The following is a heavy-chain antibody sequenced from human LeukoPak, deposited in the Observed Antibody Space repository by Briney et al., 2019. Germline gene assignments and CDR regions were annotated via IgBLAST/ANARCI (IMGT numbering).Heavy chain of an antibody. D-gene: IGHD5-24*01. Sequence: PGGSLRLSCAASGFSFSSYEMHWVRQAPGKGLEWVSTISGSGRGSNTYYADSLKGRFTISRDNSKNTLYLQMNSLRAEDTAIYYCAKSGYNRFDYWGQGTLVTVSS. J-gene: IGHJ4*02. V-gene: IGHV3-23*01. CDR3: AKSGYNRFDY. CDR1: GFSFSSYE. CDR2: ISGSGRGSNT.